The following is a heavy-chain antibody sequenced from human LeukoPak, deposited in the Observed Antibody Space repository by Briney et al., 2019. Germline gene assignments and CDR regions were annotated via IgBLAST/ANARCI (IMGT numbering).Heavy chain of an antibody. CDR3: ARDRRFGSSGSDPYYYYGMDV. V-gene: IGHV4-59*12. CDR1: GGSISSYY. Sequence: SETLSLTCTVSGGSISSYYWSWIRQPPGKGLEWIGYIYYSGSTNYNPSLKSRVTISVDTSKNQFSLKLSSVTAADTAVYYCARDRRFGSSGSDPYYYYGMDVWGQGTTVTVSS. J-gene: IGHJ6*02. CDR2: IYYSGST. D-gene: IGHD6-19*01.